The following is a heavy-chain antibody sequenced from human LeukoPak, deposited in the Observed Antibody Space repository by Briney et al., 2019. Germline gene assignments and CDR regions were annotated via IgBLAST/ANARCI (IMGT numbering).Heavy chain of an antibody. CDR1: GFTFSSYA. J-gene: IGHJ4*02. V-gene: IGHV3-30-3*01. CDR3: ARGVLPLDY. CDR2: ISYDGSNK. D-gene: IGHD3-10*01. Sequence: PGGSLRLSCAASGFTFSSYAMHWVRQAPGKGLEWVAVISYDGSNKYYADSVKGRFTISRDNSKNTLYLQMNSLRAEDTAVYYCARGVLPLDYWGQGTLVTVSS.